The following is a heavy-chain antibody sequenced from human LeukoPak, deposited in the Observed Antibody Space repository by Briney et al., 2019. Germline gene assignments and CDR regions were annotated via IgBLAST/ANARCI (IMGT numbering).Heavy chain of an antibody. CDR3: ARAGGTYYIDAFDI. J-gene: IGHJ3*02. D-gene: IGHD1-26*01. Sequence: SETLSLTCAVSGGSISSSNWWSWIRQPAGKGLEWIGRIYTSGTTDYNPSLKSRFTISLDTSKNQFSLKLSSVTAADTAVYYCARAGGTYYIDAFDIWGQGTMVTVSS. CDR2: IYTSGTT. CDR1: GGSISSSNW. V-gene: IGHV4-61*02.